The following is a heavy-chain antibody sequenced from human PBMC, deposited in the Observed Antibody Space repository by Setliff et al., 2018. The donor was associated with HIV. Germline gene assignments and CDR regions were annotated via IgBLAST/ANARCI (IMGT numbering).Heavy chain of an antibody. CDR3: ARDLKVSWFGELSVADV. CDR1: GGSIGNYY. Sequence: SETLSLTCTVSGGSIGNYYWSWIRQPAGKGLEWIGRIYTSGSTNYNPSLKSRVTMSIDTSKNQFSLSLSSVTAADTAVYYCARDLKVSWFGELSVADVWGKGTTVTVSS. J-gene: IGHJ6*04. D-gene: IGHD3-10*01. CDR2: IYTSGST. V-gene: IGHV4-4*07.